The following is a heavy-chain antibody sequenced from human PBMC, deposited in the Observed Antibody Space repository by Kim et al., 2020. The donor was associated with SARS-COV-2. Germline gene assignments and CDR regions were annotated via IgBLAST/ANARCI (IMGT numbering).Heavy chain of an antibody. V-gene: IGHV3-30-3*01. Sequence: GGSLRLSCAASGFTFSSYAMHWVRQAPGKGLEWVAVISYDGSNKYYADSVKGRFTISRDNSKNTLYLQMNSLRAEDTAVYYCARDKTGTPWYWGQGTLVTVSS. CDR3: ARDKTGTPWY. CDR2: ISYDGSNK. J-gene: IGHJ4*02. D-gene: IGHD1-1*01. CDR1: GFTFSSYA.